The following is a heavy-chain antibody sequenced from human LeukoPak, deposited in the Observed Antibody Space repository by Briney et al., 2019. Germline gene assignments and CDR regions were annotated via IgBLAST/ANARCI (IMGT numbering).Heavy chain of an antibody. CDR1: GFTFPNYV. CDR2: ISGSGGST. Sequence: GGSLRLSCAASGFTFPNYVMTWVRQAPGKGLEWVSAISGSGGSTYYADSVKGRFTISRDNSKNTLYLQMNSLRAEDTAVYYCAKDHPVLRFLEWPGGMDVWGKGTTVTVSS. D-gene: IGHD3-3*01. J-gene: IGHJ6*03. V-gene: IGHV3-23*01. CDR3: AKDHPVLRFLEWPGGMDV.